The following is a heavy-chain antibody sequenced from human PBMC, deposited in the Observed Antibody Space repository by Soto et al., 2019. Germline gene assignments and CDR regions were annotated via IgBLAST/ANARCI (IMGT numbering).Heavy chain of an antibody. CDR3: VRDDFGLPPDY. CDR2: MNPNSGNT. D-gene: IGHD1-1*01. V-gene: IGHV1-8*01. Sequence: ASVKVSCKASGYTFTSYDINWVRQATGQGLEWMGWMNPNSGNTGYAQKFQGRVTMTRNTSISTAYMELNSLRAEDTAVYYCVRDDFGLPPDYWGLGTLVTIS. J-gene: IGHJ4*02. CDR1: GYTFTSYD.